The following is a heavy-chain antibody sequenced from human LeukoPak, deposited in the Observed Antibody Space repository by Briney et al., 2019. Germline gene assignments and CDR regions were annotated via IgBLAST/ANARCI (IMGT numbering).Heavy chain of an antibody. CDR3: AKQSPAFDH. V-gene: IGHV3-48*01. J-gene: IGHJ4*02. D-gene: IGHD1/OR15-1a*01. CDR1: GFTFSIHG. Sequence: TGGSLRLSCAASGFTFSIHGMHWVRQAPGKGLEWTSYISSGSRTITYADSVKGRFTISRDDAKNPLYLQMDSLRAEDTAVYYCAKQSPAFDHWGPGTLVTVSS. CDR2: ISSGSRTI.